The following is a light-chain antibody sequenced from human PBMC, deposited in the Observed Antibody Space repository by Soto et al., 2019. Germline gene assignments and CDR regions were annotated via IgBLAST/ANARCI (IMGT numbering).Light chain of an antibody. CDR1: QSISIY. Sequence: DIQMTQSPSSLSASVGDRVTITCRASQSISIYLNWYQQKPGKAPKLLIYTASTLQSGVPSRFSGSGSGTDFTLTINSLQPEDFASYYCQQSYSTPPWTFGQGNKVEIK. V-gene: IGKV1-39*01. CDR3: QQSYSTPPWT. J-gene: IGKJ1*01. CDR2: TAS.